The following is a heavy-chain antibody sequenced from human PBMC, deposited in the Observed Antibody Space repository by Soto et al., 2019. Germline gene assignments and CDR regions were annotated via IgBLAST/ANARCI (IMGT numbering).Heavy chain of an antibody. V-gene: IGHV1-69*02. Sequence: QVQLVQSGAEVKKPGSSVKVSCKASGGTFSSYTISWVRQAPGQGLEWMGRIIPILGIANYAQKFQGRVTITADKSTSTAYMELSSLRSEDTAVYYCARGRSSSGYADDAFDIWGQGTMVTVSS. D-gene: IGHD3-22*01. CDR2: IIPILGIA. CDR3: ARGRSSSGYADDAFDI. J-gene: IGHJ3*02. CDR1: GGTFSSYT.